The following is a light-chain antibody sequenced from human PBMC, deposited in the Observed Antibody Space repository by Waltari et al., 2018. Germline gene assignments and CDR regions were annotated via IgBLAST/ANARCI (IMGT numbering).Light chain of an antibody. CDR3: QKYSNSPHS. Sequence: VILTQSPATLSLFPGERATLSCRASQSVNSFLAWDQQKPGQAPRLLMYGASNRATGIPDRFSGSGSGTEFTLTISSLEPEDFAVYYCQKYSNSPHSFGQGTRVEIK. CDR1: QSVNSF. J-gene: IGKJ2*03. CDR2: GAS. V-gene: IGKV3-11*01.